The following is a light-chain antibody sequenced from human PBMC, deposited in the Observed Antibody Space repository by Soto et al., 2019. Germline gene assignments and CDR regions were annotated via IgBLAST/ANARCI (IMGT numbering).Light chain of an antibody. CDR3: SSYTTSTTYV. V-gene: IGLV2-11*01. CDR2: DVS. Sequence: QSALTQPRSVSGSPGQSVTISCTGTSSDVGGYDFVSWYQQHPGKAPKLMISDVSKRPSGVPDRFSGSKSGNTASLTISGLQAEDEADYYCSSYTTSTTYVFGSGTKLTVL. CDR1: SSDVGGYDF. J-gene: IGLJ6*01.